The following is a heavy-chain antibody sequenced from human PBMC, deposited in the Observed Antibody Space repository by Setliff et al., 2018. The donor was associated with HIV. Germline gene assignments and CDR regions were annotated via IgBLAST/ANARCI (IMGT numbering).Heavy chain of an antibody. CDR1: GFTFSTHA. J-gene: IGHJ4*02. D-gene: IGHD6-13*01. CDR3: ATPRGLYSSSG. V-gene: IGHV3-30*02. CDR2: IWYDGSNK. Sequence: GGSLRLSCGASGFTFSTHAMHWVRQAPGKALEWVAYIWYDGSNKYYADSVKGRFAISRDNSKNTLYLQMDSLRVEDTAVYYCATPRGLYSSSGWGQGTLVTVSS.